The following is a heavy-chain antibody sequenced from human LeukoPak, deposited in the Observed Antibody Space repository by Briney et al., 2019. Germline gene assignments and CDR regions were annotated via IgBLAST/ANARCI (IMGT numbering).Heavy chain of an antibody. V-gene: IGHV3-48*01. J-gene: IGHJ4*02. CDR1: GFSFSNYN. CDR2: ISYSSRTT. CDR3: AKDYDFWSGYYMVY. Sequence: GGSLRLSCSASGFSFSNYNMNWVRQAPGKGLEWISYISYSSRTTHYADSLKGRFTISRDNAANSLYLQMNSLRAEDTAVYYCAKDYDFWSGYYMVYWGQGTLVTVSS. D-gene: IGHD3-3*01.